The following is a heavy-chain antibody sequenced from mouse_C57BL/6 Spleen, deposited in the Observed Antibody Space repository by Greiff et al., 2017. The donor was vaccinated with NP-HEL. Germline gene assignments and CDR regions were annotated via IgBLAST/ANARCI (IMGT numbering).Heavy chain of an antibody. J-gene: IGHJ4*01. CDR1: GYTFTSYW. CDR2: IHPNSGST. CDR3: ARSGGYDPLYYAMDY. Sequence: QVQLQQPGAELVKPGASVKLSCKASGYTFTSYWMHWVKQRPGQGLEWIGMIHPNSGSTNYNEKFKSKATLTVDKSSSTAYMQLSSLTSEDSAVYDCARSGGYDPLYYAMDYWGQGTSVTVSS. V-gene: IGHV1-64*01. D-gene: IGHD2-2*01.